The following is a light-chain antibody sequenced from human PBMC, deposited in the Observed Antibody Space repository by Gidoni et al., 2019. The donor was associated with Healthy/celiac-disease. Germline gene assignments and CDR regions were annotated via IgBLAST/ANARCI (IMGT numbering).Light chain of an antibody. CDR2: KVS. CDR1: QSLVYSDGNTY. Sequence: DVVMTQSPLSLPVTLGQPASISCRSSQSLVYSDGNTYLNWFQQRPGQSPRRLIYKVSNRDSGVPDRCSGRGSGTDFTLKISRVEAEDVGVYYCMQGTHWLWTFGQGTKVEIK. V-gene: IGKV2-30*01. CDR3: MQGTHWLWT. J-gene: IGKJ1*01.